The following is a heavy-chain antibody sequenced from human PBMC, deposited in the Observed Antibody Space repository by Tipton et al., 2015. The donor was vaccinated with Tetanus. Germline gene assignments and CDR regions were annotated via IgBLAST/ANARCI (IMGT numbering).Heavy chain of an antibody. Sequence: TLSLTCTIFGGSVSSDSYYWAWIRQPPGKGLEYIGYILYGGGTHYNPSLKSRVTVSADPSQNQFSLKLSSVTAADTAVYYCARIHDFLSGHFDFWGQGTLVAVSS. CDR2: ILYGGGT. CDR1: GGSVSSDSYY. V-gene: IGHV4-61*01. D-gene: IGHD3-3*01. CDR3: ARIHDFLSGHFDF. J-gene: IGHJ4*02.